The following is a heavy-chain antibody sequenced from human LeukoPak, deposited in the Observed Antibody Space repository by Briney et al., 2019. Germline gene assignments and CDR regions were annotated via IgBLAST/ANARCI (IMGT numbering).Heavy chain of an antibody. CDR2: ISSSSAYI. Sequence: GGSLRLSCAASEFTFSSYNMDWVRQAPGKGLEWVSSISSSSAYIYYADSVKGRFTISRDNAKNSLYLQMNSLRAEDTAVYYCGRGPGDGYNPPDYWGQGTLVTVSS. CDR1: EFTFSSYN. D-gene: IGHD5-24*01. V-gene: IGHV3-21*01. J-gene: IGHJ4*02. CDR3: GRGPGDGYNPPDY.